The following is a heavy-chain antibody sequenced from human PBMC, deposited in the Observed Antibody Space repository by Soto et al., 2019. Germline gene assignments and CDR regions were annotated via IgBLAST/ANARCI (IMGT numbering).Heavy chain of an antibody. D-gene: IGHD3-16*01. CDR3: AADYGGATVPPHYYYYMDV. V-gene: IGHV5-51*01. CDR2: IYPGDSDT. Sequence: PGESLKISCKGSGYSFTSYWIGWVRQMPGKGLEWMGIIYPGDSDTRYSPSFQGQVTISADKSISTAYLQWSSLKASDTAMYYCAADYGGATVPPHYYYYMDVWGKGTTVTVSS. CDR1: GYSFTSYW. J-gene: IGHJ6*03.